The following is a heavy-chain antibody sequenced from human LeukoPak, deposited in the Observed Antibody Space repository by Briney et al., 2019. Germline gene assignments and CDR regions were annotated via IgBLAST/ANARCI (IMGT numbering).Heavy chain of an antibody. CDR3: AKAGGSNPPYDY. V-gene: IGHV3-33*06. Sequence: GSLRLSCAASGFIFSNYGMHWVRQAPGKGLEWVAVIWYDGSNQEYADSVRGRFTISRDSSKNTVYLQMNSLRDDDTAVYYCAKAGGSNPPYDYWGQGTLVTVSS. CDR2: IWYDGSNQ. CDR1: GFIFSNYG. D-gene: IGHD2-2*01. J-gene: IGHJ4*02.